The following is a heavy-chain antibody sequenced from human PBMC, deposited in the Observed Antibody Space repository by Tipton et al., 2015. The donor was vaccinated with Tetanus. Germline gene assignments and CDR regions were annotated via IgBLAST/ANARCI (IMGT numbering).Heavy chain of an antibody. J-gene: IGHJ4*02. CDR2: IYHSGNT. Sequence: GLVKPSETLSLTCTVSGGSISGSSFYWGWIRQPPGKGLEWIGSIYHSGNTYYNSSLKSRVTMSVDTSKKDFSVRLGSVTAADTAVYYCARLREIVSRSGWAFDYWGQGILVTVSS. CDR1: GGSISGSSFY. V-gene: IGHV4-39*02. CDR3: ARLREIVSRSGWAFDY. D-gene: IGHD5/OR15-5a*01.